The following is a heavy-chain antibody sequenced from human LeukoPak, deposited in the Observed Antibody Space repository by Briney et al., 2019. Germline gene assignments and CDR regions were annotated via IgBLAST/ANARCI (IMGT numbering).Heavy chain of an antibody. V-gene: IGHV3-30*18. Sequence: PGRSLRLSCAASEFTFSTYGMHWVRQAPGKGLEWVAVISYDGSYKFYADSVKGRFTISRDNSKSTLYLQMNSLRAEDTAVYYCAKEGRLTVAAVVVENYFDYWGQGTPVIVSA. D-gene: IGHD3-22*01. CDR3: AKEGRLTVAAVVVENYFDY. CDR2: ISYDGSYK. CDR1: EFTFSTYG. J-gene: IGHJ4*02.